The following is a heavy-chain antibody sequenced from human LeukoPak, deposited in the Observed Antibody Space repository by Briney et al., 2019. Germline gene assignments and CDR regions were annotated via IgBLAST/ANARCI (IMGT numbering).Heavy chain of an antibody. CDR1: GGSISSSSYY. V-gene: IGHV4-39*01. CDR2: IYYSGST. CDR3: AKQGSGWSRADY. D-gene: IGHD6-19*01. Sequence: ASETLSLTCTVSGGSISSSSYYWGWIRQPPGKGLEWIGSIYYSGSTYYNPSLKSRVTISVDTSKNQFSLKLSSVTAADTAVYYCAKQGSGWSRADYWGQGTLVTVSS. J-gene: IGHJ4*02.